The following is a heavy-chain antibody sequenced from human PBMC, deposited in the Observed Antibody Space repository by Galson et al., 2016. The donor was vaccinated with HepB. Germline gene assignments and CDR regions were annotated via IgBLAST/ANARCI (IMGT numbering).Heavy chain of an antibody. V-gene: IGHV3-30*03. Sequence: SLRLSCATSGFTFSGYGMHWVRQAPGKGLEWVAADSMDGRRKFYADSVKGRFTISRDISNSMLFLQMSSLTADDTAVYYCARRHEYCPPVGCSVDYWGQGTLVSVSS. CDR2: DSMDGRRK. CDR3: ARRHEYCPPVGCSVDY. D-gene: IGHD2/OR15-2a*01. J-gene: IGHJ4*02. CDR1: GFTFSGYG.